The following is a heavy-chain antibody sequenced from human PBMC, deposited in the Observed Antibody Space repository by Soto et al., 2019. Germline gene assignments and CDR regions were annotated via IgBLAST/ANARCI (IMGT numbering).Heavy chain of an antibody. CDR3: ARAIAGGPDYYYGMDV. J-gene: IGHJ6*02. V-gene: IGHV3-30-3*01. CDR2: ISYDGSNK. Sequence: QVQLVESGGGVVQPGRSLRLSCATSGFIFRSYAMHWVRQAPGKGLEWVAVISYDGSNKYYAESVKGRFTISRDNSPNMLYLQMNSLRAEETAVYYCARAIAGGPDYYYGMDVWGQGTTVTVSS. CDR1: GFIFRSYA. D-gene: IGHD6-6*01.